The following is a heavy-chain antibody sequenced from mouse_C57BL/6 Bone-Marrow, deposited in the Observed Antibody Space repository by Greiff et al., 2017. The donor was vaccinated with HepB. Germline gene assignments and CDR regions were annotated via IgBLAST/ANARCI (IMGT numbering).Heavy chain of an antibody. Sequence: ESGPGLVKPSQSLSLTCSVPGYSITSGYYWNWIRQFPGNKLEWMGYISYDGSNNYNPSLKNRISITRDTSKNQFFLKFNSVTTEDTATYYCANLHGSKDWYFDVWGTGTTVTVSS. CDR1: GYSITSGYY. CDR3: ANLHGSKDWYFDV. J-gene: IGHJ1*03. V-gene: IGHV3-6*01. D-gene: IGHD1-1*01. CDR2: ISYDGSN.